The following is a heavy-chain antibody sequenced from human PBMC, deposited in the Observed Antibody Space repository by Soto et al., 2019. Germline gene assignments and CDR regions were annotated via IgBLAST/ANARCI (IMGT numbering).Heavy chain of an antibody. D-gene: IGHD2-2*01. V-gene: IGHV3-15*01. Sequence: GGSLRLSCTVSGFTFSNAWMTWVRQAPGKGLEWVGRIKSKTDDGTTDYAAPVKGRFTISRDDSRNTLYLQMNSLKTEDTAVYYCTTDSSSWAYYYYYGMDVWGQGTTVTV. CDR1: GFTFSNAW. J-gene: IGHJ6*02. CDR3: TTDSSSWAYYYYYGMDV. CDR2: IKSKTDDGTT.